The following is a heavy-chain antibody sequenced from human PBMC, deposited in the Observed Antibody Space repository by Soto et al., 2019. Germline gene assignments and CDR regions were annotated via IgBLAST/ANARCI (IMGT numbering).Heavy chain of an antibody. CDR2: FIPIFVTA. CDR1: GGTFSSYA. CDR3: AARIWSPSQHYYYYAMAV. J-gene: IGHJ6*02. V-gene: IGHV1-69*15. Sequence: QVQLVQSGAEVKKPGSSVKVSCKASGGTFSSYAISWVRQATGQGLEWMGRFIPIFVTANYAQKFQGRVTITADESTSTGYMELSSLRADATAVYYCAARIWSPSQHYYYYAMAVWGQGTTVTVSS. D-gene: IGHD3-10*01.